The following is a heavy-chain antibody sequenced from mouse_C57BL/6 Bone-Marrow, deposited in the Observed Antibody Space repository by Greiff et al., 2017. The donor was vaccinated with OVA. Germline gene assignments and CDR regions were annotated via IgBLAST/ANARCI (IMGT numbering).Heavy chain of an antibody. J-gene: IGHJ2*01. CDR1: GFSLTSYG. V-gene: IGHV2-2*01. CDR3: ASIYY. CDR2: IWSGGGT. Sequence: VQLQESGPGLVQPSQSLSITCTASGFSLTSYGVHWVRQSPGKGLEWLGVIWSGGGTDYNAAFISRLSISKDNTKSQVFFKMNSLQADDTAIYYCASIYYWGEGTTLTVSA.